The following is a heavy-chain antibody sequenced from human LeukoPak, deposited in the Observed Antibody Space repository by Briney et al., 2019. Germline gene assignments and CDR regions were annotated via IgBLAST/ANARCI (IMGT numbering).Heavy chain of an antibody. CDR1: GYSISSSSW. V-gene: IGHV4-28*03. J-gene: IGHJ4*02. CDR3: ARGPPPYRSTSCLFDY. D-gene: IGHD2-2*01. CDR2: IYHSGTT. Sequence: ESGPGLVKPSDTLSLTCAVSGYSISSSSWWGWIRQPPGKGLEWIAYIYHSGTTYYNPSLQSRVTISVDTSKNQFSLELTSVTAADTAVYYCARGPPPYRSTSCLFDYWGQGTLVTVSS.